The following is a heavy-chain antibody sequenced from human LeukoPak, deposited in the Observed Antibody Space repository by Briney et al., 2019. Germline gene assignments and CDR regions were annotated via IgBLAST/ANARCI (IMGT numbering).Heavy chain of an antibody. J-gene: IGHJ6*03. D-gene: IGHD2-2*01. Sequence: SETLSLTCAVYGGSFSGYYWSWIRQPPGKGLEWIGEINHSGSTNYNPSLESRVTISVDTSKNQFSLKLSSVTAADTAVYYCATLRRTSCCHRYYYYYYMDVWGKGTTVTISS. CDR2: INHSGST. V-gene: IGHV4-34*01. CDR1: GGSFSGYY. CDR3: ATLRRTSCCHRYYYYYYMDV.